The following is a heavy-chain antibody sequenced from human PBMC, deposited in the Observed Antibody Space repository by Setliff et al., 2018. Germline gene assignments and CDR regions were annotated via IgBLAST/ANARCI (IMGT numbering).Heavy chain of an antibody. J-gene: IGHJ3*02. D-gene: IGHD3-3*01. V-gene: IGHV4-59*01. CDR1: GGSISSNY. Sequence: SETLSLTCSVSGGSISSNYWSWMRQPPGKGLEWIGYIHYSGSTSYNPALKSRVTILVDTSKNQLSLRVNSMTAADTAVYYCARVAEASMRHIGIFGVVPHGFDIWGQGTMVTVSS. CDR3: ARVAEASMRHIGIFGVVPHGFDI. CDR2: IHYSGST.